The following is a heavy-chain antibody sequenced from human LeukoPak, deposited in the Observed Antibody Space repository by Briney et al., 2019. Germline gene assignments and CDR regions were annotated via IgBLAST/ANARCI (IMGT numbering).Heavy chain of an antibody. CDR2: INHSGST. V-gene: IGHV4-34*01. D-gene: IGHD5-18*01. J-gene: IGHJ4*02. CDR1: GGSFSGCY. Sequence: SETLSLTCAVYGGSFSGCYWSWIRQPPGKGLEWIGEINHSGSTNYNPSLKSRVTISVDTSKNQFSLKLSSVTAADTAVYYCARVDTAMVTSDFDYWGQGTLVTVSS. CDR3: ARVDTAMVTSDFDY.